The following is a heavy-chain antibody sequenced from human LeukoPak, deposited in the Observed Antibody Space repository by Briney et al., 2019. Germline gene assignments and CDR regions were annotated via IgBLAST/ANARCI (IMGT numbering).Heavy chain of an antibody. CDR1: GFTFSDSA. V-gene: IGHV3-73*01. Sequence: GGSLKPSCVASGFTFSDSAIHWVRQSSGKGLEWIGHMDKETNLYATALAASVKGRFTVSRDDSKNTAYLHMKSLKTEDTALYYCTGDSGTYNWFDPWGQGTLVTVSS. D-gene: IGHD1-26*01. CDR3: TGDSGTYNWFDP. CDR2: MDKETNLYAT. J-gene: IGHJ5*02.